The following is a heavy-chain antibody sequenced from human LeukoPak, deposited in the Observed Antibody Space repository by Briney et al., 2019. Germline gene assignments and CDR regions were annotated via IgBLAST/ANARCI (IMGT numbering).Heavy chain of an antibody. CDR2: INAGNGNT. D-gene: IGHD5-18*01. Sequence: ASVKVSCKASGYTFTSYAMHWVRQAPGQRLEWMGWINAGNGNTKYSQKFQGRVTITRDTSASTAYMELSSLRSEDTAVYYCARADAREYSYGPAKPPKFDYWGQGTLVTVSS. CDR1: GYTFTSYA. V-gene: IGHV1-3*01. J-gene: IGHJ4*02. CDR3: ARADAREYSYGPAKPPKFDY.